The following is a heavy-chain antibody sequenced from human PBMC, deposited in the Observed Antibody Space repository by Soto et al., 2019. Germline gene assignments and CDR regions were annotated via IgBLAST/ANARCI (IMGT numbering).Heavy chain of an antibody. CDR1: GYTFTGYY. Sequence: GASVKVSCKASGYTFTGYYMHWVRQAPGQGLEWMGWINPNSGGTNYAQKFQGWVTMTRDTSISTAYMELSRLRSDDTAVYYCAREYDYGDYETLDPWGQGTLVTVSS. J-gene: IGHJ5*02. CDR2: INPNSGGT. CDR3: AREYDYGDYETLDP. D-gene: IGHD4-17*01. V-gene: IGHV1-2*04.